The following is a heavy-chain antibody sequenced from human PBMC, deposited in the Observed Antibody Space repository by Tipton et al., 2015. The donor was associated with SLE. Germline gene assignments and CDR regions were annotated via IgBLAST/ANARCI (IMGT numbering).Heavy chain of an antibody. V-gene: IGHV4-39*07. J-gene: IGHJ4*02. CDR3: ARDPNGGYGSFAY. Sequence: TLSLTCTVSGGSISSSSYYWGWIRQPPGKGLEWIGRIYYSGSSYYNPSLKSRVTISVETSKNQFSLKLSPVTAAHTTVYYCARDPNGGYGSFAYWGLGVLVTVSS. D-gene: IGHD4-17*01. CDR1: GGSISSSSYY. CDR2: IYYSGSS.